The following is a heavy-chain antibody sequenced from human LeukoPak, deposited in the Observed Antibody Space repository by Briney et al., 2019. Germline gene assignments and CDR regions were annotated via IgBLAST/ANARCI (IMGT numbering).Heavy chain of an antibody. CDR3: ARQGDYYYYYGMDV. Sequence: PSETLSLTCTVSGGSISSSSYYWGWIRQPPGKGLEWIGSIYYSGSTYYNPSLKSRATISVDTSKNQFSLKLSSVTAADTAVYYCARQGDYYYYYGMDVWGQGTTVTVSS. D-gene: IGHD3-16*01. J-gene: IGHJ6*02. V-gene: IGHV4-39*07. CDR2: IYYSGST. CDR1: GGSISSSSYY.